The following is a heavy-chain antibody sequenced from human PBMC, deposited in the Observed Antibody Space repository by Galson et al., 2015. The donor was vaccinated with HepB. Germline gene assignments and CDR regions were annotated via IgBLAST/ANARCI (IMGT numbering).Heavy chain of an antibody. CDR3: ARPLRDGSYKAYWYFDL. CDR1: GGTFSSYA. V-gene: IGHV1-69*13. J-gene: IGHJ2*01. D-gene: IGHD1-26*01. Sequence: SVKVSCKASGGTFSSYAISWVRRAPGQGLEWMGGIIPIFGTANYAQKFQGRVTITADESTSTAYMELSSLRSEDTAVYYCARPLRDGSYKAYWYFDLWGRGTLVTVSS. CDR2: IIPIFGTA.